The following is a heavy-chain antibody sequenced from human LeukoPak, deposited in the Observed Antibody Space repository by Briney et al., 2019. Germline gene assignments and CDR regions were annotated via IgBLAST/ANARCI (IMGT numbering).Heavy chain of an antibody. Sequence: SETLSLTCAVYGGSFSGYYWSWIRQPPGNGLEWIGEINHSGSTNYNPSLKSRVTISVDTSKNQFSLKLSSVTAADTAVYYCARRNPDNFWSGHLYYFDYWGQGTLVTVSS. CDR3: ARRNPDNFWSGHLYYFDY. V-gene: IGHV4-34*01. D-gene: IGHD3-3*01. CDR1: GGSFSGYY. J-gene: IGHJ4*02. CDR2: INHSGST.